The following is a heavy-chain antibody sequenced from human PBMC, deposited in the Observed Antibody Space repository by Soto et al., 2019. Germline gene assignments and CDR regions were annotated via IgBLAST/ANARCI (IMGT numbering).Heavy chain of an antibody. CDR1: GFPFSSYS. V-gene: IGHV3-21*04. CDR3: VTGNYDERSGTFDD. J-gene: IGHJ4*02. Sequence: GGSLRLSCAASGFPFSSYSMNWVRPAPGKGLEWVSSISSSSSYIYYADSVKGRFTISRDNAKNSLYLQMNSLRAEDTAIYYCVTGNYDERSGTFDDWGQGTLVTVSS. D-gene: IGHD3-22*01. CDR2: ISSSSSYI.